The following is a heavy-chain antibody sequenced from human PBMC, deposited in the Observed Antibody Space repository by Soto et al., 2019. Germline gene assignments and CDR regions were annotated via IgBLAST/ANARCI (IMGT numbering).Heavy chain of an antibody. CDR1: GFTFSDYY. Sequence: QVQLVESGGGLVKPEGSLRLSCAASGFTFSDYYMSWIRQAPGKGLEWVSYISSSSSYTNYEDSVKGRFTISRDNAKNSLYLQMNSLRAEDTAVYYCAREIVGATRADYWGQGTLVTVSS. CDR3: AREIVGATRADY. D-gene: IGHD1-26*01. CDR2: ISSSSSYT. J-gene: IGHJ4*02. V-gene: IGHV3-11*05.